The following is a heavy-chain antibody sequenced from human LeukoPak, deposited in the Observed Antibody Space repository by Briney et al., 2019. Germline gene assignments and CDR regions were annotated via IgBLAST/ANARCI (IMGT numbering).Heavy chain of an antibody. CDR1: GFTFDDYA. V-gene: IGHV3-43D*03. Sequence: GGSLRLSCAASGFTFDDYAMHWVRQAPGKGLEWVSLISWDGGSTYYADSVKGRFTISRDNSKNSLYLQMNSLRAEDTALYYCAKDKSYYYYYMDVWGKGTTVTVSS. CDR3: AKDKSYYYYYMDV. J-gene: IGHJ6*03. CDR2: ISWDGGST.